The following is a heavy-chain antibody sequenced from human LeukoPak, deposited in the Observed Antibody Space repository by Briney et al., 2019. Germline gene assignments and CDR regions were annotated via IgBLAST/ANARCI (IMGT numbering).Heavy chain of an antibody. CDR1: GFTFDDYA. CDR2: ISTDGRDK. V-gene: IGHV3-30*18. CDR3: AKDKARAADYYFDY. J-gene: IGHJ4*01. D-gene: IGHD6-13*01. Sequence: PGRSLRLSCAASGFTFDDYATHWVRQAPGKGLEWVAVISTDGRDKHHAESVKGRFTISRDNSKNTPYLQMNSLRPEDTAVYYCAKDKARAADYYFDYWGHGTLVTVSS.